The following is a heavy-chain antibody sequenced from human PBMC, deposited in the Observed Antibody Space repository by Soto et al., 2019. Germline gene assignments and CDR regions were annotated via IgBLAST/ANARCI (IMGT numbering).Heavy chain of an antibody. CDR2: IIPIFGTA. D-gene: IGHD6-19*01. CDR1: GGTFSSYA. V-gene: IGHV1-69*12. J-gene: IGHJ2*01. CDR3: AQTLGLAVAGPGRFDL. Sequence: QVQLVQSGAEVKKPGSSAKVSCKASGGTFSSYAISWVRQAPGQGLEWMGGIIPIFGTANYAQKFQGRVTITADESTSAAYMELSSLRSEDTAVYYCAQTLGLAVAGPGRFDLWGRGTLVTVSS.